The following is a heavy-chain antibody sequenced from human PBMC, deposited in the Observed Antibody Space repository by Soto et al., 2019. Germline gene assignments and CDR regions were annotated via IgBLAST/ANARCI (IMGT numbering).Heavy chain of an antibody. V-gene: IGHV4-34*01. CDR2: ITHSGSS. Sequence: PSQTLSLPCSLYGGSFCGYYWSWIRQPPGKGLEWIGEITHSGSSNYTPSLKSRVTISVDTSKTQYSLKLSSVTAADTAVYYCARGRRDGLRFLEWLSYSQFDPWGQGTLVTVAT. CDR3: ARGRRDGLRFLEWLSYSQFDP. D-gene: IGHD3-3*01. J-gene: IGHJ5*02. CDR1: GGSFCGYY.